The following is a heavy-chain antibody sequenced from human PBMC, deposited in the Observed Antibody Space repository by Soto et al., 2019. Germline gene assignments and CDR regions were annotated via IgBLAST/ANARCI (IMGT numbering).Heavy chain of an antibody. J-gene: IGHJ6*02. V-gene: IGHV1-18*04. CDR3: ARETQDDFWSGLPTTYYYYGMDV. CDR1: GYTFTSYG. CDR2: ISAYNGNT. Sequence: QVQLVQSGAEVKKPGASVKVSCKASGYTFTSYGISWVRQAPGQGLEWMGWISAYNGNTNYAQKLQGRVTMTTDTSTRTAYMELRSLRSADTAVYYCARETQDDFWSGLPTTYYYYGMDVWGQGTTVTVSS. D-gene: IGHD3-3*01.